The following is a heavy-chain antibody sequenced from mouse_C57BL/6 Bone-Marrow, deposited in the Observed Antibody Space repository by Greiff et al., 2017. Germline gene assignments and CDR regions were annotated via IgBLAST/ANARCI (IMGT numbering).Heavy chain of an antibody. CDR3: TRWSVETPFAY. V-gene: IGHV1-5*01. Sequence: EVQLQQSGPVLARPGASVKMSCKASGYTFTSYWMPWVKQRPGQGLEWIGASDPGNSDTSYNQKFTGKAKLTAVTSASTANMVLRSLTNEDSAVDDCTRWSVETPFAYWGQGTLVTVSA. J-gene: IGHJ3*01. CDR1: GYTFTSYW. CDR2: SDPGNSDT.